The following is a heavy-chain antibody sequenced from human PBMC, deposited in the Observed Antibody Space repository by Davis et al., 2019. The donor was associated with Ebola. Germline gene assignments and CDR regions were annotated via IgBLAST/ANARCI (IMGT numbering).Heavy chain of an antibody. CDR1: GFTFDDYG. D-gene: IGHD5-18*01. Sequence: GESLKISCAASGFTFDDYGMSWVRQAPGKGLEWVSGINWNGGSTGYADSVKGRFTISRDNAKNSLYLQMNSLRAEDTAVYYCARERVDTAMVYYYYGMDVWGQGTTVTVSS. J-gene: IGHJ6*02. V-gene: IGHV3-20*04. CDR3: ARERVDTAMVYYYYGMDV. CDR2: INWNGGST.